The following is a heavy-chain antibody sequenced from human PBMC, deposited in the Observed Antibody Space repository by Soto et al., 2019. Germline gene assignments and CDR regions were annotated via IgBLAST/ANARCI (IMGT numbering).Heavy chain of an antibody. D-gene: IGHD2-15*01. V-gene: IGHV3-23*01. CDR1: GFTFSSYA. Sequence: EVQLLESGGGLVQPGGSLRLSCAASGFTFSSYAMSWVRQAPGKGLEWVSAISGSGGSTYYADSVKGRFTISRDNSKNTLYLQMNSLRAEDTAVYYCANTNSGGRTRGYFQHWGQGTLVTVSS. CDR2: ISGSGGST. CDR3: ANTNSGGRTRGYFQH. J-gene: IGHJ1*01.